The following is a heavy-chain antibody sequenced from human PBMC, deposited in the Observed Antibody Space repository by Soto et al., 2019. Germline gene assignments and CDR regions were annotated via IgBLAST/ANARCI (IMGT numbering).Heavy chain of an antibody. D-gene: IGHD5-12*01. CDR1: GFTFSSYA. CDR3: AREKIVATAYFDY. J-gene: IGHJ4*02. V-gene: IGHV3-30-3*01. CDR2: ISYDGSNK. Sequence: GGSLRLSCAASGFTFSSYAMHWVRQAPGKGLEWVAVISYDGSNKYYADSVKGRFTISRDNSKNTLYLQMNSLRAEDTAVYYCAREKIVATAYFDYWGQGTLVTVSS.